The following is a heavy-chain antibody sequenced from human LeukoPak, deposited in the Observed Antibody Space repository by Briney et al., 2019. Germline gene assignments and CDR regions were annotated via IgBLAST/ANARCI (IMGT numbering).Heavy chain of an antibody. CDR2: ISGTSGYT. D-gene: IGHD3-10*01. CDR3: ARAYTSGSPYSPRY. Sequence: PGGSLRLSCAASGFTFSDYHMSWIRQAPGKGLEWVSYISGTSGYTNYADSVKGRFTISRDNTKNSLYLQMNSLRAEDTAVYYCARAYTSGSPYSPRYWGQGTLVTVSS. J-gene: IGHJ4*02. V-gene: IGHV3-11*06. CDR1: GFTFSDYH.